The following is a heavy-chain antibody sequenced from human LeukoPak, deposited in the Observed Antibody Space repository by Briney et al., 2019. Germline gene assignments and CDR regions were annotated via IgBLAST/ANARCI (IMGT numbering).Heavy chain of an antibody. CDR1: GFTFDDYG. CDR2: ISYDGSNK. J-gene: IGHJ5*02. D-gene: IGHD3-22*01. Sequence: GGSLRLSCAASGFTFDDYGMHWVRQAPGKGLEWVAVISYDGSNKYYADSVKGRFTISRDNSKKTLSLQMSSLRAEDTAVYYCARALTDSGYYPNWFDPWGQGTLVTVSS. V-gene: IGHV3-30*03. CDR3: ARALTDSGYYPNWFDP.